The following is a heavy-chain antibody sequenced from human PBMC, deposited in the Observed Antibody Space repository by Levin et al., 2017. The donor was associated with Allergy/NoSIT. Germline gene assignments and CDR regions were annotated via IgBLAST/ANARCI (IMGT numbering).Heavy chain of an antibody. D-gene: IGHD2-2*01. CDR3: ARGFLGYCSSTSCSNYGMDV. CDR2: INPNSGGT. V-gene: IGHV1-2*02. J-gene: IGHJ6*02. Sequence: GASVKVSCKASGYTFTGYYMHWVRQAPGQGLEWMGWINPNSGGTNYAQKFQGRVTMTRDTSISTAYMELSRLRSDDTAVYYCARGFLGYCSSTSCSNYGMDVWGQGTTVTVSS. CDR1: GYTFTGYY.